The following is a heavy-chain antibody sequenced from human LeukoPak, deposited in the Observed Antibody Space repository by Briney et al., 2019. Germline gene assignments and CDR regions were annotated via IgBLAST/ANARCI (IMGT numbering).Heavy chain of an antibody. V-gene: IGHV3-30*18. CDR3: ANERPRAFYAFDY. CDR1: GFTFSSYG. Sequence: SGGSLRLSCAASGFTFSSYGMHWVRQAPGRGLEWVAVISYDGSNKYYADSVKGRFTISRDNSKNTLYLQMNSLRAEDTAVYYCANERPRAFYAFDYWGQGTLVTVSS. D-gene: IGHD2/OR15-2a*01. CDR2: ISYDGSNK. J-gene: IGHJ4*02.